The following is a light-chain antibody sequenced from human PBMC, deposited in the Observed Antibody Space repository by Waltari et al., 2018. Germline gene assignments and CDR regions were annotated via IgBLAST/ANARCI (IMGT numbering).Light chain of an antibody. V-gene: IGKV3-11*01. Sequence: ENVLTQSPATLSLSPGERATLSCRASQSVSSYLAWYHQKPGQAPSLLIYDASNRAPSIPARFSGSGSGTDFTLTISSLEPHDFAVYYCQQRGSWPRVTFGQGTRLEIK. CDR1: QSVSSY. CDR2: DAS. CDR3: QQRGSWPRVT. J-gene: IGKJ5*01.